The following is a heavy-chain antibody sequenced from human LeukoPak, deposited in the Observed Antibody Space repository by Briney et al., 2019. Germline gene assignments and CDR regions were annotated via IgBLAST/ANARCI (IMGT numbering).Heavy chain of an antibody. CDR1: GGSIRSYY. CDR2: IYYSGYT. Sequence: PSETLSLTCTVSGGSIRSYYWSWIRQPPGKGLEWIGYIYYSGYTNYNPSLKSRVTISVDTSKNQFSLKVSSVTAADTAAYYCARHRAVSILPDFDYWGQGTLVTVSS. J-gene: IGHJ4*02. D-gene: IGHD2/OR15-2a*01. V-gene: IGHV4-59*08. CDR3: ARHRAVSILPDFDY.